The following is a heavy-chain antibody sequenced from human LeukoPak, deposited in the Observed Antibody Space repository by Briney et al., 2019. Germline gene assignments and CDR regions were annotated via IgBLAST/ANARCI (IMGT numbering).Heavy chain of an antibody. Sequence: PGGSLRLSCAASGFTFSSYGMHWVRQASGKGLEWVAVISYDGGNKYYADSVKGRFTISRDNSKNTLYLQMNSLRAEDTAVYYCAKDPFIAVAGTYPVDYWGQGTLVTVSS. CDR1: GFTFSSYG. D-gene: IGHD6-19*01. CDR3: AKDPFIAVAGTYPVDY. J-gene: IGHJ4*02. CDR2: ISYDGGNK. V-gene: IGHV3-30*18.